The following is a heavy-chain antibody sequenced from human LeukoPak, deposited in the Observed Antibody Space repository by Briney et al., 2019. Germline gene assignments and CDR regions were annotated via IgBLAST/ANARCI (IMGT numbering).Heavy chain of an antibody. D-gene: IGHD3-10*01. CDR1: SGSISSSSYY. Sequence: SETLSLTCTVSSGSISSSSYYWGWIRQPPGKGLEWIGSIYYSGSTYYNPSLKSRVTISVDTSKNQFSLKLSSVTAADTAVYYCARRSTTLLLWFGEFDYWGQGTLVTVSS. V-gene: IGHV4-39*07. CDR3: ARRSTTLLLWFGEFDY. J-gene: IGHJ4*02. CDR2: IYYSGST.